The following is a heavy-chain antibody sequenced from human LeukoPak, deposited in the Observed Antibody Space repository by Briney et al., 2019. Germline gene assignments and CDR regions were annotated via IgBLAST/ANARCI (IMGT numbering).Heavy chain of an antibody. D-gene: IGHD1-20*01. J-gene: IGHJ4*02. CDR1: GGTFSSYA. CDR2: IIPIFGTA. V-gene: IGHV1-69*05. Sequence: ASVKVSCKASGGTFSSYAISWVRQAPGQGLEWMGGIIPIFGTANYAQKFQGRVTITTDESTSTAYMELSSLRSEDTAVYYCAASYNWTPMYYFDYWGQETLVTVSS. CDR3: AASYNWTPMYYFDY.